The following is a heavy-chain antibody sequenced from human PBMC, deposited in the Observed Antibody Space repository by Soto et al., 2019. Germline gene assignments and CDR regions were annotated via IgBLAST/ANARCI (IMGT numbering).Heavy chain of an antibody. CDR1: GGTFGSYA. J-gene: IGHJ6*02. Sequence: QVQLVQSGAEVKKPGSSVKVSCKASGGTFGSYAISWVRQAPGQGLEWMGGIIPIPGTANYAQKFQGRVTIAADESTSTAYMELSSLRDEDTAVYYCARSQGSSTSLEIYYYYYYGMDVWGQGTTVTVSS. V-gene: IGHV1-69*01. D-gene: IGHD2-2*01. CDR3: ARSQGSSTSLEIYYYYYYGMDV. CDR2: IIPIPGTA.